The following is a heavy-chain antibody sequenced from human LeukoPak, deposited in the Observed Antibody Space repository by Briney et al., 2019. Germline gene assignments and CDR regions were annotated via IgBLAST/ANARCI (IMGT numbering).Heavy chain of an antibody. V-gene: IGHV3-64*01. D-gene: IGHD5-12*01. CDR3: ARDRYSGYHYYDYFDF. CDR1: GFTFSSYA. J-gene: IGHJ4*02. CDR2: ISSNGDST. Sequence: GGSLRLSCAASGFTFSSYAMHWVRQAPGKGLEYVSAISSNGDSTYYANSVKGRFTISRDNSKNTLYLQMGSLRGEDMAVYYCARDRYSGYHYYDYFDFWGQGTLVTVSS.